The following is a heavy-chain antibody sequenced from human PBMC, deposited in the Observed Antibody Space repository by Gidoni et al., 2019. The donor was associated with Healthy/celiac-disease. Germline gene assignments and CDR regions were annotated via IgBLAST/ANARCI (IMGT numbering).Heavy chain of an antibody. CDR1: GGTFSSYA. V-gene: IGHV1-69*01. J-gene: IGHJ6*02. CDR2: IIPIFGTA. CDR3: ARRTVAILEWEEGYGMDV. Sequence: QVQLVQSGAEVKQPGSSVKVSCKASGGTFSSYAISWVRQAPGQGLEWMGGIIPIFGTANYAQKFQGRVTITADESTSTAYMELSSLRSEDTAVYYCARRTVAILEWEEGYGMDVWGQGTTVTVSS. D-gene: IGHD3-3*01.